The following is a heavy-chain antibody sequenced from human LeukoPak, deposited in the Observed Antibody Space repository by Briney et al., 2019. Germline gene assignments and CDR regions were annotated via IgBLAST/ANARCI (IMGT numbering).Heavy chain of an antibody. CDR1: GYTFTGYY. V-gene: IGHV1-2*02. Sequence: ASVKVSCKASGYTFTGYYMHWVRQAPGQGLEWMGWINPNSGGTNYAQKFQGRVTMTRDTSISTAYMELSRLRSDDTAVYYCARGYPPGYCSSTSCPDYFDYWGQGTLVTVSS. CDR3: ARGYPPGYCSSTSCPDYFDY. J-gene: IGHJ4*02. D-gene: IGHD2-2*01. CDR2: INPNSGGT.